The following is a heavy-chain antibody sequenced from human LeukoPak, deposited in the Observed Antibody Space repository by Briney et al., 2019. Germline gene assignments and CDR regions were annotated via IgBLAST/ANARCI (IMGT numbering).Heavy chain of an antibody. D-gene: IGHD1-26*01. CDR3: AKLSGSFPLDI. CDR2: INKRGENT. CDR1: GYTFSSYA. Sequence: GGSLRLSCAASGYTFSSYAMSWVRQAPGKGLEWVSAINKRGENTYYADSVKGRFTISRDNSKNTLYLQMNSLIAEDMATYYCAKLSGSFPLDIWGQGTMVPVSS. V-gene: IGHV3-23*01. J-gene: IGHJ3*02.